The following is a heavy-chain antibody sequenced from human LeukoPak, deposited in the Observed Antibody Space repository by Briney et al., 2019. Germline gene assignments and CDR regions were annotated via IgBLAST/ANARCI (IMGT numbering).Heavy chain of an antibody. V-gene: IGHV1-69*01. CDR1: GGTFSSYA. CDR2: IIPIFGTA. D-gene: IGHD3-22*01. Sequence: ASVKVSCKASGGTFSSYAISWVRQAPGQGLEWMGGIIPIFGTANYAQKFQGRVTITADESTSTAYMELSSLRSEDTAAYYCARGEDDSSGYYFYAFDIWGQGTMVTVSS. CDR3: ARGEDDSSGYYFYAFDI. J-gene: IGHJ3*02.